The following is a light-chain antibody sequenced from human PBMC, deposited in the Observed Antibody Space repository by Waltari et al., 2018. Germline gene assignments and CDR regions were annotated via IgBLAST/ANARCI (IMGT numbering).Light chain of an antibody. CDR1: SSDVGGYNF. V-gene: IGLV2-11*01. J-gene: IGLJ3*02. CDR3: WSYVGGNTYWV. CDR2: DIN. Sequence: QSALAQPRSMSGSPGQSVAISCTGTSSDVGGYNFVSWYQQHPNKAPKLIIDDINKRPSGVPDRFSGSKSGNTASLTISGLQAEDEAHYYCWSYVGGNTYWVFGGGTKLTVL.